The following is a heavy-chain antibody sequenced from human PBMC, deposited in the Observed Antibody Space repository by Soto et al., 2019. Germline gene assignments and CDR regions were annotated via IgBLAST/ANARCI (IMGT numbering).Heavy chain of an antibody. Sequence: GGSLRVSWAASGFTFISNAMSWVRQAPGKGLEGVSAIGGSGGSTYYADSVKGRFTLSRDNSKNTLYLQMNSLRAEDTAFFYCAKPPSARTDPRAQRSLVTVSS. CDR1: GFTFISNA. V-gene: IGHV3-23*01. D-gene: IGHD6-6*01. J-gene: IGHJ5*02. CDR3: AKPPSARTDP. CDR2: IGGSGGST.